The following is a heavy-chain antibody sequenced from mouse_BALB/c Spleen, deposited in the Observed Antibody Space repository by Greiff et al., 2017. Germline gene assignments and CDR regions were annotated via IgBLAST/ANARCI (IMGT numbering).Heavy chain of an antibody. CDR3: ARLYERYYYAMDY. V-gene: IGHV5-6-3*01. J-gene: IGHJ4*01. CDR1: GFTFSSYG. CDR2: INSNGGST. D-gene: IGHD2-10*02. Sequence: EVQRVESGGGLVQPGGSLKLSCAASGFTFSSYGMSWVRQTPDKRLELVATINSNGGSTYYPDSVKGRFTISRDNAKNTLYLQMSSLKSEDTAMYYCARLYERYYYAMDYWGQGTSVTVSS.